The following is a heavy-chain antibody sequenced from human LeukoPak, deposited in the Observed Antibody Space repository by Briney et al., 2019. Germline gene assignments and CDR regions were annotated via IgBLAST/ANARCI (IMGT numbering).Heavy chain of an antibody. CDR3: ARGATAMVPYYFDY. D-gene: IGHD5-18*01. V-gene: IGHV1-2*02. Sequence: GASVKVSCKASGYTFTGYYMHWVRQAPGQGLEWMGWINPNSGGTNYAQKFQGRVTRTRDTSISTAYMELSRLRSDDTAVYYCARGATAMVPYYFDYWGQGTLVTVSS. J-gene: IGHJ4*02. CDR2: INPNSGGT. CDR1: GYTFTGYY.